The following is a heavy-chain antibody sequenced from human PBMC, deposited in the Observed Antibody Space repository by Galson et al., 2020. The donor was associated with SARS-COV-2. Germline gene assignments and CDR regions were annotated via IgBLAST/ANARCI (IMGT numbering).Heavy chain of an antibody. CDR3: ARGGADYTSSYFDY. V-gene: IGHV3-30*01. J-gene: IGHJ4*02. CDR1: GFTFSNFA. D-gene: IGHD6-6*01. Sequence: GGSLRLSCAASGFTFSNFAMHWVRQAPGKGLEWVAIISYDGTTKYNADSVKGRFTISRDNSKNTLYLQMNSLRPEDTAVYYCARGGADYTSSYFDYWGQGTLVTVSS. CDR2: ISYDGTTK.